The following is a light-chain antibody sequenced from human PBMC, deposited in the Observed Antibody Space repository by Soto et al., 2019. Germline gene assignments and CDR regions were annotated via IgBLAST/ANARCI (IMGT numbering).Light chain of an antibody. CDR3: SIYTGTYIV. CDR2: DVG. V-gene: IGLV2-8*01. Sequence: ALAQPPSASGSPGQSVAISCTGTSSDVGGYDYVSWYQQHPGKAPKLMIYDVGKRPSGVPDRFSGSKSGNTASLTVSGLQAEDEDDYYCSIYTGTYIVFGTGT. CDR1: SSDVGGYDY. J-gene: IGLJ1*01.